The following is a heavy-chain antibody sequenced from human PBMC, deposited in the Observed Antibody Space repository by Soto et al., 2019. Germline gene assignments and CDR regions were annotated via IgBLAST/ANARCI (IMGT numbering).Heavy chain of an antibody. D-gene: IGHD3-3*01. CDR2: IKSKNDSGTT. CDR3: TTDDGASRYYDFWSGYYTDRRFDY. J-gene: IGHJ4*02. Sequence: PGGSLRLSCAASGFTFSNAWMSWVRQAPGKGLEWISRIKSKNDSGTTDYAAPVKGKFTISRDDSKNTLYLQMISLKTEDTAVYYFTTDDGASRYYDFWSGYYTDRRFDYWGQGTLVTVSS. CDR1: GFTFSNAW. V-gene: IGHV3-15*01.